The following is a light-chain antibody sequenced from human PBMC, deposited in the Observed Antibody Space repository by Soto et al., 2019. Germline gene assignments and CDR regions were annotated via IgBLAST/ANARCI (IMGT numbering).Light chain of an antibody. Sequence: QSALTQPASVSGSPGQSITISCTGTSSDVGGYNYVSWYQHHPGKAPKLMIYEVTNRPSGVSNRFSGSKSGNTASLTISGLQAEDEADYYCSSYTSSSTPWVFGGGTKLIVL. J-gene: IGLJ3*02. CDR1: SSDVGGYNY. CDR3: SSYTSSSTPWV. V-gene: IGLV2-14*01. CDR2: EVT.